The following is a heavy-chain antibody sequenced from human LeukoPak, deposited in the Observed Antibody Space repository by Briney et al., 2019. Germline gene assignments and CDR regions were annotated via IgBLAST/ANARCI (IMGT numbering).Heavy chain of an antibody. Sequence: SETLSLTCTVSGGSISDTTYYWGGIRQPPGKGLQWIGSIYYTGSTYYNPSLKSRVTMSVDTSKNQFSVKLSSVTAAGTGVYYCARRIQGGSGWTFDYWGQGTLVTVAS. J-gene: IGHJ4*02. CDR1: GGSISDTTYY. CDR3: ARRIQGGSGWTFDY. V-gene: IGHV4-39*01. D-gene: IGHD6-19*01. CDR2: IYYTGST.